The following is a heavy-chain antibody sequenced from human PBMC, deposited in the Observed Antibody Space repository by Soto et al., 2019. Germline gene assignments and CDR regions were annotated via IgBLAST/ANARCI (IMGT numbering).Heavy chain of an antibody. J-gene: IGHJ6*03. V-gene: IGHV5-51*01. Sequence: GESLKISCKGSGYSFTSYWIGWVRQMPGKGLEWMGIIYPGDSDTRYSPSFQGQVTIPADKSISTAYLQWSSLKASDTAMYYCARRAAAGKVGSYLYYYCMDVWGKGTTVTVSS. CDR3: ARRAAAGKVGSYLYYYCMDV. CDR1: GYSFTSYW. D-gene: IGHD6-13*01. CDR2: IYPGDSDT.